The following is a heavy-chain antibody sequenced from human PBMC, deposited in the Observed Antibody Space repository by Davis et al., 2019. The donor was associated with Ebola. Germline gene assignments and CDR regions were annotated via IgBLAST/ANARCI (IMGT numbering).Heavy chain of an antibody. CDR3: ARGWQQYDY. CDR1: GFTFSSYA. D-gene: IGHD6-13*01. V-gene: IGHV3-23*01. Sequence: GESLKISCAASGFTFSSYAMSWVRQAPGKGLAWVLAISGSGGSTYYADSVKGRFTISRDNSKNTLYLQMNSLRAEDTAVYYCARGWQQYDYWGQGTLVTVSS. CDR2: ISGSGGST. J-gene: IGHJ4*02.